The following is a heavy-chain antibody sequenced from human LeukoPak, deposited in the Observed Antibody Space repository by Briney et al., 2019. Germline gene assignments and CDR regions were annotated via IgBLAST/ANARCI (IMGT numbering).Heavy chain of an antibody. CDR1: RFSFGSYW. V-gene: IGHV3-7*03. D-gene: IGHD5-24*01. CDR2: INQDASEK. CDR3: ARGYNVKATFDY. Sequence: RGSLRLSCAASRFSFGSYWMSWVRQAPGKGLEWVASINQDASEKYYADSVKGRFTISRDNAKTSVYLQMDSLRAEDTAVYYCARGYNVKATFDYWGQGTLVTVSS. J-gene: IGHJ4*02.